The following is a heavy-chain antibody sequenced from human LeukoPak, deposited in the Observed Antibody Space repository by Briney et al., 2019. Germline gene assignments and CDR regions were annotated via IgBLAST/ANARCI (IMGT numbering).Heavy chain of an antibody. J-gene: IGHJ3*02. CDR1: GFTFSSYA. D-gene: IGHD5-24*01. CDR3: AKDRRDGYTADAFDI. V-gene: IGHV3-23*01. Sequence: GGSLRLSCAASGFTFSSYAMSWVRQAPGKGLEWVSAISGSGGSTFYADSVKGRFTISRDNSKNTLYLQMNSLRAEDTAVYYCAKDRRDGYTADAFDIWGQETMVTVSS. CDR2: ISGSGGST.